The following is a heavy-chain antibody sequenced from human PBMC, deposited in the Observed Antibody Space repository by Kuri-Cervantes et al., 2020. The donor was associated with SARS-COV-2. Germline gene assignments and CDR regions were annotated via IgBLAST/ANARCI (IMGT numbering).Heavy chain of an antibody. D-gene: IGHD3-3*01. V-gene: IGHV1-69*13. J-gene: IGHJ3*02. CDR3: ASLITIFGEDAFDI. Sequence: SVKVSCKASGGAFSNYAFSWVRQAPGQGLEWMGGIIPIFGTANYAQKFQGRVTITADESTSTAYVELSSLRSEDTAVYYCASLITIFGEDAFDIWGQGTMVTVSS. CDR1: GGAFSNYA. CDR2: IIPIFGTA.